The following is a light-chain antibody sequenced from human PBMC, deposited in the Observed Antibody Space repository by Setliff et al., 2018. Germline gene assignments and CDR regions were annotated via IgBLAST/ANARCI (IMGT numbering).Light chain of an antibody. CDR1: SSNIGAGYD. V-gene: IGLV1-40*01. CDR3: QSYASSLSGAV. CDR2: GNS. J-gene: IGLJ1*01. Sequence: QSVLTQAPSVSGAPGQRVTISCTGSSSNIGAGYDVHWYQQLPGTAPKLLIFGNSNRPSGVPDRFSGSKSGTSASLAITGLQAEDEPDYYCQSYASSLSGAVFGTGTKVTVL.